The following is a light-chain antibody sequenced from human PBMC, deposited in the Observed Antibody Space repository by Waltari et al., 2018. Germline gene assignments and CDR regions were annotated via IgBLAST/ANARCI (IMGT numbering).Light chain of an antibody. CDR1: QSVGTW. V-gene: IGKV1-5*03. CDR3: QQYSSFST. Sequence: DIQMTQSPSTLSASVGDRVTISCRASQSVGTWLAWYQQKPGKAPKPLLYMASSLDSGVPSRFSGSGSGTDFTLTISSLQPDDFATYSCQQYSSFSTFGQGTKV. CDR2: MAS. J-gene: IGKJ2*01.